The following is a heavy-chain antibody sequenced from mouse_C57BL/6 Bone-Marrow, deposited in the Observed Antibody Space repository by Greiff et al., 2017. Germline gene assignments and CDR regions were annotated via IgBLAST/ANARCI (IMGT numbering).Heavy chain of an antibody. CDR1: GYTFTSYG. V-gene: IGHV1-58*01. Sequence: VQLQQSGAELVRPGSSVKMSCKTSGYTFTSYGINWVKQRPGQGLEWIGYIYIGNGYTEYNEKFKGKATLTSDTSSSTAYMQLSSLTSEDSAIYFCARGRMHYYGSSYVAWFAYWGQGTLVTVSA. CDR3: ARGRMHYYGSSYVAWFAY. D-gene: IGHD1-1*01. CDR2: IYIGNGYT. J-gene: IGHJ3*01.